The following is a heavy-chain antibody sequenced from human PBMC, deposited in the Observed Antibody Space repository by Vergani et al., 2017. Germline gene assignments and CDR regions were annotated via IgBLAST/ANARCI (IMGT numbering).Heavy chain of an antibody. D-gene: IGHD3-22*01. CDR2: IHPSDSYN. V-gene: IGHV5-10-1*03. J-gene: IGHJ3*02. Sequence: EVQLVQSGAEVKKPGESLRLSCKGSGYIFTSYWISWVRQMPGKGLEWMGRIHPSDSYNNYSPSFRGHVNISADKSISTAYLQWSSLKASATAMYYCARHPSLLDSSGYQPHDAFDIWGQGTMVTVSS. CDR3: ARHPSLLDSSGYQPHDAFDI. CDR1: GYIFTSYW.